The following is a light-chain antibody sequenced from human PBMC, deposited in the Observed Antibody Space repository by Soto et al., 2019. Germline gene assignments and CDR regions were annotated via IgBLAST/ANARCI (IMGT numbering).Light chain of an antibody. CDR3: ALYVGCGTVV. V-gene: IGLV8-61*01. CDR1: SGSVSTSYY. CDR2: NTT. J-gene: IGLJ2*01. Sequence: QAVVTQEPSFSVSPGGTVRLTCDLTSGSVSTSYYPSWYQQSPGLAPRTLIYNTTTRSSGVPDRFSGSILGNKAALTITGAQSDDESDYLCALYVGCGTVVFGGGTKLTVL.